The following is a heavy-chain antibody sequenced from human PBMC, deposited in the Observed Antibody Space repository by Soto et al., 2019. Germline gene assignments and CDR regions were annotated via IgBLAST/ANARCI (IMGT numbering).Heavy chain of an antibody. CDR2: ISGSEDNI. CDR3: AKDKGVFLTGYYPFDY. D-gene: IGHD3-9*01. CDR1: GFTFSTYA. J-gene: IGHJ4*02. Sequence: GGSLRLSCAASGFTFSTYAMSWVRQAPGKGLEWVAVISGSEDNIHYADSVKGRFTISRDNSKNTLYLQMNSLRAEDTAVYYCAKDKGVFLTGYYPFDYWGLGTLVTVSS. V-gene: IGHV3-23*01.